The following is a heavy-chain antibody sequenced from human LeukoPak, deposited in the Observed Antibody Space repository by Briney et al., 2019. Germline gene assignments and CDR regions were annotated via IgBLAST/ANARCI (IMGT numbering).Heavy chain of an antibody. CDR2: ISGSGGSS. D-gene: IGHD2-15*01. CDR1: GFTFSSYA. V-gene: IGHV3-23*01. CDR3: AKEAAIVVVVAAASAHFDY. Sequence: GGSLRLSCAASGFTFSSYAMSWVRQAPGKGLEWVSAISGSGGSSYYADSVKGRFTISRDNSKNTLYLQMNSLRAEDTAVYYCAKEAAIVVVVAAASAHFDYWGQGTLVTVSS. J-gene: IGHJ4*02.